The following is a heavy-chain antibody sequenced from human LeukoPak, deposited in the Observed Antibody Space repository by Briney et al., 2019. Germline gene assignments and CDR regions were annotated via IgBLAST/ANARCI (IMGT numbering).Heavy chain of an antibody. CDR1: GFTFSNYA. CDR2: ISGSGGNT. D-gene: IGHD3-22*01. V-gene: IGHV3-23*01. CDR3: AKDRALNYDNRGSVFDY. J-gene: IGHJ4*02. Sequence: PGGSLRLSCAASGFTFSNYAMNWVRQAPGKGLQWVSSISGSGGNTYYADSVKGRFTISRDNSKNTLYLQMNSLRSEDTAVYYCAKDRALNYDNRGSVFDYWGQGTLVTVSS.